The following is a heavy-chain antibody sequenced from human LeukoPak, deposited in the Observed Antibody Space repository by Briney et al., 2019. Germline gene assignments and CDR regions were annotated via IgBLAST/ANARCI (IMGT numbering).Heavy chain of an antibody. D-gene: IGHD3-22*01. CDR2: INPNSGGT. J-gene: IGHJ4*02. V-gene: IGHV1-2*02. CDR3: ARASYYYDSSGYPGYHFDY. Sequence: GASVRVSCKASGYTFTDYYMHWVRQAPGQGLEWMGWINPNSGGTNYAQKFQGRVTMTRDTSISTAYMELSRLRSDDTAVYYCARASYYYDSSGYPGYHFDYWGQGTLVTVSS. CDR1: GYTFTDYY.